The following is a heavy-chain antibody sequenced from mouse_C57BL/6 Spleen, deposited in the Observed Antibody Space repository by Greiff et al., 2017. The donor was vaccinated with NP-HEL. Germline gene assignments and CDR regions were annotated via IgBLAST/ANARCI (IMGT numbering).Heavy chain of an antibody. Sequence: QVQLQQPGAELVKPGASVKLSCKASGYTFTSYWMQWVKQRPGQGLEWIGEIDPSDSYTNYNQKFKGKATLTVDTSSSTAYMQLSSLTSEDSAVYYCARRPYSNYEGYYAMDYWGQGTSVTVSS. CDR1: GYTFTSYW. D-gene: IGHD2-5*01. CDR2: IDPSDSYT. CDR3: ARRPYSNYEGYYAMDY. V-gene: IGHV1-50*01. J-gene: IGHJ4*01.